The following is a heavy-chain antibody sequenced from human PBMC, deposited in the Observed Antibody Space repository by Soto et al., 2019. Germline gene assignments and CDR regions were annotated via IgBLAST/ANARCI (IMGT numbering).Heavy chain of an antibody. V-gene: IGHV4-59*08. CDR2: IYYSGST. CDR3: ARHVSKFDYFDY. J-gene: IGHJ4*02. CDR1: GGSISSYY. Sequence: ETLSLTCTVSGGSISSYYWSWIRQPPGKGLEWIGYIYYSGSTNYNPSLKSRVTISVDTSKNQFSLKLSSVTAADTAVYYCARHVSKFDYFDYWGQGTLVTVSS.